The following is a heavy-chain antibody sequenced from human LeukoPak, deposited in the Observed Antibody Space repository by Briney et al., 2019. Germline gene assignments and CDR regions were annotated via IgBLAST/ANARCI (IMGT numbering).Heavy chain of an antibody. D-gene: IGHD3-9*01. J-gene: IGHJ4*02. Sequence: GASVKVSCKASGYTLTGYYMHWVRQAPGQGLEWMGWINPNGGGTNYAQKFQGRVTMTRDTSISTAYMELSRLRSDDTAVYYCARLAEGWYFDWLLFDYWGQGTLVTVSS. CDR2: INPNGGGT. V-gene: IGHV1-2*02. CDR3: ARLAEGWYFDWLLFDY. CDR1: GYTLTGYY.